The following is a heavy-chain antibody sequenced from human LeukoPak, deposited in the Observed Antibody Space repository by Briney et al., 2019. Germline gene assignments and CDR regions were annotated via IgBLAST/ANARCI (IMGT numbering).Heavy chain of an antibody. CDR1: GYTFTGHH. D-gene: IGHD1-7*01. CDR3: GSATGTTTIDY. CDR2: INPSGGGT. V-gene: IGHV1-46*01. Sequence: EASVKVSCKASGYTFTGHHMHWVRQAPGQGLEWMGIINPSGGGTGYVQKFEGRVTMTRDTSTSTVYMELSSLTSEDTAIYYCGSATGTTTIDYWGQGTLVTVSS. J-gene: IGHJ4*02.